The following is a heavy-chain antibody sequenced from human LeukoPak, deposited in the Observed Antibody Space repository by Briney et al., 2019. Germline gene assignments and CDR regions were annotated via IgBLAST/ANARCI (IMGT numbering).Heavy chain of an antibody. V-gene: IGHV1-3*01. J-gene: IGHJ6*02. CDR2: INAGNGNT. CDR1: GYTFTSYA. D-gene: IGHD6-13*01. Sequence: ASVKVSCKASGYTFTSYAMHWVRQAPGQRLEWMGWINAGNGNTKYSQKFQGRVTITRDTSASTAYMELSSLRSEDTAVYYCASSRSSWPSSYYGMDVWGQGTTVTVSS. CDR3: ASSRSSWPSSYYGMDV.